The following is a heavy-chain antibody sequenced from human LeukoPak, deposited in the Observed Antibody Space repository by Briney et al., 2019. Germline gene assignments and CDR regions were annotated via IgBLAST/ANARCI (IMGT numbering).Heavy chain of an antibody. CDR2: ISASGSST. J-gene: IGHJ4*02. CDR1: GFSFTNYG. Sequence: GGSLRLSCAASGFSFTNYGMSWVRQPPGKGLEWVSFISASGSSTHYADSVKGRFTISRDNSKNTVHLQINSLRAEDTATYYCAKGAQYDFWSGYTIEYFDVWGQGTLVSVSS. D-gene: IGHD3-3*01. V-gene: IGHV3-23*01. CDR3: AKGAQYDFWSGYTIEYFDV.